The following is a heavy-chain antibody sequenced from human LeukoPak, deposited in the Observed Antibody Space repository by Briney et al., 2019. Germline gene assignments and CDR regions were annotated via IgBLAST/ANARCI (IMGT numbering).Heavy chain of an antibody. CDR1: GGSFSGYY. V-gene: IGHV4-34*01. CDR3: ARGRGTIPWNWFDP. Sequence: SETLSLTCAVYGGSFSGYYWSWIRQPPGKGLEWIGEINHSGSTNYNPSLKSRVTISVDTSKNQFSLKLSSVTAADTAVYYCARGRGTIPWNWFDPWGQGTLVTVSS. J-gene: IGHJ5*02. D-gene: IGHD3-3*01. CDR2: INHSGST.